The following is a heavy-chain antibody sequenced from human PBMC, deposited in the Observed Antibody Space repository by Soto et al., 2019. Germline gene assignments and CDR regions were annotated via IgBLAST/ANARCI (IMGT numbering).Heavy chain of an antibody. V-gene: IGHV3-21*01. J-gene: IGHJ1*01. Sequence: ASGGSSRTYSVHWVRQAPGKGLEWVSCISSSSAYIQYADSVKGRFTIFRDNVKNSLYLQMNSLRADDLVVYYCATAISSSWRAASFQHCRQST. CDR2: ISSSSAYI. D-gene: IGHD6-13*01. CDR1: GGSSRTYS. CDR3: ATAISSSWRAASFQH.